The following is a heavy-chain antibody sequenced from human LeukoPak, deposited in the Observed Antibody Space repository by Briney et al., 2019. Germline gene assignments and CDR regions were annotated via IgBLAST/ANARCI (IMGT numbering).Heavy chain of an antibody. CDR2: IYHSGST. J-gene: IGHJ5*02. CDR3: ARLRLLWFGGDGEPGFDR. D-gene: IGHD3-10*01. Sequence: SETLSLTCAVSGYSISSGYYWGWIRPPPGKGLEWIGTIYHSGSTYYNPSLKSRVTISVDTSKNHFSLKLSSVAAADTAVYYCARLRLLWFGGDGEPGFDRWGQGTLVTVSS. CDR1: GYSISSGYY. V-gene: IGHV4-38-2*01.